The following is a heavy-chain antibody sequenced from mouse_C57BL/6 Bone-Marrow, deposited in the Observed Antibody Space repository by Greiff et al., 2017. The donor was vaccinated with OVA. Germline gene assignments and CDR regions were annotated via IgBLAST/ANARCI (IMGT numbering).Heavy chain of an antibody. CDR2: ISSGGDYI. D-gene: IGHD1-1*01. CDR3: TRDDHYYGSSYYYAMDY. Sequence: EVHLVESGEGLVKPGGSLKLSCAASGFTFSSYAMSWVRQTPEKRLEWVAYISSGGDYIYYADTVKGRFTISRDNARNTLYLQMSSLKSEDTAMYYCTRDDHYYGSSYYYAMDYWGQGTSVTVSS. CDR1: GFTFSSYA. V-gene: IGHV5-9-1*02. J-gene: IGHJ4*01.